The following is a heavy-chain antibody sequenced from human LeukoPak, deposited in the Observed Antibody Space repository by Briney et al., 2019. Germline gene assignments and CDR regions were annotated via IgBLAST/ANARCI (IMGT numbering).Heavy chain of an antibody. CDR2: FDPEDGET. J-gene: IGHJ4*02. V-gene: IGHV1-24*01. Sequence: ASVKVSCKASGYTFTSYGISWVRQAPGQGLEWMGGFDPEDGETIYAQKFQGRVTMTEDTSTDTAYMELSSLRSEDTAVYYCATALGGSGSYYSWDYWGQGTLVTVSS. CDR3: ATALGGSGSYYSWDY. CDR1: GYTFTSYG. D-gene: IGHD3-10*01.